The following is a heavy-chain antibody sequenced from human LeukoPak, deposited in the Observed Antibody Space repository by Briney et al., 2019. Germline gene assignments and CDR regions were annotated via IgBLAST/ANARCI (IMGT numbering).Heavy chain of an antibody. Sequence: AETLSLTCDVYGESFSGYYWSWIRQPPGKGLEWIGEINHSGSTNYNPSLKSRVTISVDTSKNQFSLKLSSVTAAYTAVYYCARPRGSPIWGQGRMVTASS. CDR3: ARPRGSPI. CDR1: GESFSGYY. V-gene: IGHV4-34*01. CDR2: INHSGST. J-gene: IGHJ3*02. D-gene: IGHD3-10*01.